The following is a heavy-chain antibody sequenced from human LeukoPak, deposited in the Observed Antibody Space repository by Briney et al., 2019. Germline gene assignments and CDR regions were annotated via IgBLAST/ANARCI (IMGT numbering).Heavy chain of an antibody. J-gene: IGHJ4*02. CDR2: INPNSGGT. D-gene: IGHD3-22*01. CDR1: GYTFTGYY. Sequence: GASVTVSCKASGYTFTGYYMHWVRQAPGQGLEWMGWINPNSGGTNYAQKFQGRVTMTRDTSISTAYMELSRLRSDDTAVYYCARVVINYYDSSGSQIKYYFDYWGQGTLVTVSS. V-gene: IGHV1-2*02. CDR3: ARVVINYYDSSGSQIKYYFDY.